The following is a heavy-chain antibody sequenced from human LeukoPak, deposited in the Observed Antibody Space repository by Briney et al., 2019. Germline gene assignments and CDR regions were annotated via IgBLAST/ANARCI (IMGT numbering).Heavy chain of an antibody. V-gene: IGHV3-9*01. CDR3: ARSNYYDSSGWGY. Sequence: GGSLRLSCAVSGFTFDDYAMHWVRQVPGKGLEWVSGINWNSDSIGYADSVKGRFTTSRDNAKNSLYLQMNSLRAEDTAIYYCARSNYYDSSGWGYWGQGTLVTVSS. CDR2: INWNSDSI. D-gene: IGHD3-22*01. CDR1: GFTFDDYA. J-gene: IGHJ4*02.